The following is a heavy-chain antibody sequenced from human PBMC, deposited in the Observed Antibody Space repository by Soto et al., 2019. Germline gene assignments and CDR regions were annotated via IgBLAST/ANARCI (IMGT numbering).Heavy chain of an antibody. D-gene: IGHD2-15*01. CDR2: ISYDGSNK. V-gene: IGHV3-30*18. J-gene: IGHJ6*03. CDR3: AKDWAVAASYYYMDV. Sequence: GGSLRLSCAASGFTFSSYGMHWVRQAPGKGLEWVAVISYDGSNKYYADSVKGRFTISRDNSKNTLYLQMNSLRAEDTAVYYCAKDWAVAASYYYMDVWGKGTTVTVSS. CDR1: GFTFSSYG.